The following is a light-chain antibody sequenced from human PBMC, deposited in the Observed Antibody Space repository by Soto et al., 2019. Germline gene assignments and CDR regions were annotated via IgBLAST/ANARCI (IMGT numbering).Light chain of an antibody. J-gene: IGKJ3*01. CDR3: QQSSSTPPFT. CDR1: QNISIY. CDR2: TVS. V-gene: IGKV1-39*01. Sequence: DIQMTQSPSSLSASVGDRVTITCRASQNISIYINWYQQKPGKAPKLLIYTVSNLQSGVPSRFSADGPGTDFTLTISSQQPEDFATYYCQQSSSTPPFTFGPGTKVDIK.